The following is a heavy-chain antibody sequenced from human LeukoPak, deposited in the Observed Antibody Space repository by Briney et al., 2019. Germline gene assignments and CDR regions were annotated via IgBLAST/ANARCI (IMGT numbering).Heavy chain of an antibody. Sequence: PSETLSLTCTVSGGSISSGDYYWSWIRQPPGKGLEWIGYIYYSGSTYYNPSLKSRVTISVDTSKNQFSLKLSSVTAADTAVYYCARVLGYCSSTSCYTLYYFVYWGQGTLVTVSS. CDR2: IYYSGST. CDR1: GGSISSGDYY. CDR3: ARVLGYCSSTSCYTLYYFVY. D-gene: IGHD2-2*02. J-gene: IGHJ4*02. V-gene: IGHV4-30-4*08.